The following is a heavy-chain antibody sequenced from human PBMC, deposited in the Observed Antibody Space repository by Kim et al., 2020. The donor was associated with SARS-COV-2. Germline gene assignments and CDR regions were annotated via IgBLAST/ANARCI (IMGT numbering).Heavy chain of an antibody. CDR1: GFTFSSYW. V-gene: IGHV3-7*01. D-gene: IGHD1-26*01. Sequence: GGSLRLSCAASGFTFSSYWMSWVRQAPGKGLEWVANIKQDGSEKYYVDSVKGRFTISRDNAKNSLYLQMNSLRAEDTAVYYCARGSGSGSHCSYWYFDLWGRGTLVTVSS. CDR2: IKQDGSEK. J-gene: IGHJ2*01. CDR3: ARGSGSGSHCSYWYFDL.